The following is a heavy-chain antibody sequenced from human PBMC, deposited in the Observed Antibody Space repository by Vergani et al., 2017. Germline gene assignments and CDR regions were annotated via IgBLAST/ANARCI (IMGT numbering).Heavy chain of an antibody. J-gene: IGHJ4*02. CDR3: ARHVTQDYYNDSDYFDY. CDR2: MDYNGHA. Sequence: QVQLPESGPGLVKPSETLSLTCTVSGDSISSRHCYWGWIRQPPGKGLEWIGSMDYNGHAYYTPSLRRRVAISIDTSKVQFSLKLYSLTAADTAIYYCARHVTQDYYNDSDYFDYWGLGTLVSVSS. D-gene: IGHD3-22*01. V-gene: IGHV4-39*01. CDR1: GDSISSRHCY.